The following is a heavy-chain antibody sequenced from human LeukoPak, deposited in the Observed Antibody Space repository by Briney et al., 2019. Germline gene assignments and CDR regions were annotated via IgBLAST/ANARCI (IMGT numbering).Heavy chain of an antibody. CDR3: ARLAHTSRCLDY. CDR1: GGTFSNYA. D-gene: IGHD2-2*01. CDR2: ISAYNGNT. Sequence: ASVKVSCKASGGTFSNYAINWVRQAPGQGLEWMGWISAYNGNTNYAQKLQGRVTMTTDTSTSTAYMELRSLRSDDTAVYYCARLAHTSRCLDYWGQGTLVTVSS. V-gene: IGHV1-18*01. J-gene: IGHJ4*02.